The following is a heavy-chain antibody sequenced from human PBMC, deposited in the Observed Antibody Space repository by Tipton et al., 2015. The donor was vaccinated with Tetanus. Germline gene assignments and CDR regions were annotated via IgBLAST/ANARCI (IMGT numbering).Heavy chain of an antibody. CDR2: INSSSRTI. CDR3: ATSPREAGDY. Sequence: SLRLSCAASGFSFSDYGMNWVRQAPGKGLEWVSYINSSSRTIYYADSVQGRFTISRDNAKNPLFLQMSSLRDEDTAVYFCATSPREAGDYWGQGTRVTVSS. J-gene: IGHJ4*02. V-gene: IGHV3-48*02. CDR1: GFSFSDYG. D-gene: IGHD6-19*01.